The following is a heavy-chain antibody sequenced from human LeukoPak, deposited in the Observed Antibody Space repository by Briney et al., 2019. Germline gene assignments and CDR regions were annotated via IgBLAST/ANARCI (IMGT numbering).Heavy chain of an antibody. CDR2: MNPNSGNT. CDR1: GYTFTSYD. J-gene: IGHJ3*02. Sequence: GASVKVSCKASGYTFTSYDINWVRQATGQGLEWMGWMNPNSGNTGYAQKFQGRVTITRNTSISTAYMELSSLRSEDTAVFYCAGDHRYGDYHDAFDIWGHGTFVTVSS. V-gene: IGHV1-8*03. D-gene: IGHD4-17*01. CDR3: AGDHRYGDYHDAFDI.